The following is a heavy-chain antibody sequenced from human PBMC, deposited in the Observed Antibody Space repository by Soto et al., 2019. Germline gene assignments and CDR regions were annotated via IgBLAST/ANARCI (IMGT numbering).Heavy chain of an antibody. CDR1: GFTFSNAW. CDR3: TTDIEAYYVLSGYYIERGRDV. CDR2: IKSKTDGGTT. V-gene: IGHV3-15*01. J-gene: IGHJ6*02. Sequence: EVQLVESGGGLVKPGGSLRLSCAASGFTFSNAWMSWVRQAPGKGLEWVGRIKSKTDGGTTDYAAPVKGRFTISRADSQNTMFLQMNSLKTEDTAVYYCTTDIEAYYVLSGYYIERGRDVWGQGTKVTVSS. D-gene: IGHD3-3*01.